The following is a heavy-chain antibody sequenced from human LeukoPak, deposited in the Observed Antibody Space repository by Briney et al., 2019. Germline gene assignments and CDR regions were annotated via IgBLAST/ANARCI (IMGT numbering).Heavy chain of an antibody. CDR3: TTDLVDTAMARDY. CDR2: INPSGGST. D-gene: IGHD5-18*01. J-gene: IGHJ4*02. V-gene: IGHV1-46*01. CDR1: GYTFTTYY. Sequence: ASVKVSCKASGYTFTTYYIHWVRQAPGQGLEWMGIINPSGGSTSYHQKFQGRVTMTSDTSTSTVYVELSSLRSEDTAVYYCTTDLVDTAMARDYWGQGTLVTVSS.